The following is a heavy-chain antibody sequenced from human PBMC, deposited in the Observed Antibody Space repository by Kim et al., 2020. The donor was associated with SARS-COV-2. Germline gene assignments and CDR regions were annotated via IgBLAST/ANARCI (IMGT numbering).Heavy chain of an antibody. CDR3: AREGLYSSGWGWFDP. J-gene: IGHJ5*02. D-gene: IGHD6-19*01. Sequence: ASVKVSCKASGYIFTGHYMHWVRRAPGQGLEWMGRINPNNGGTDYAQKFQGRVTMTTDTSISTVYMELSSLRSDDTAMYYCAREGLYSSGWGWFDPWGRGTLVTVSS. CDR2: INPNNGGT. CDR1: GYIFTGHY. V-gene: IGHV1-2*06.